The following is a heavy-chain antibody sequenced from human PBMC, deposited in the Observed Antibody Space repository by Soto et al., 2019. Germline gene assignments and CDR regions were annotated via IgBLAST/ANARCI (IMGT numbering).Heavy chain of an antibody. D-gene: IGHD4-17*01. J-gene: IGHJ6*02. CDR3: ARRLATVTTRDYYYGMDV. V-gene: IGHV1-3*01. CDR1: GYTFTSYA. Sequence: ASMKVSFKASGYTFTSYAMHWVRQAPGQRLEWMGWIDAGNGNTKYSQKFQGRVTITRDTSASTAYMELSSLRSEDTAVYYCARRLATVTTRDYYYGMDVWGQGTTVTVSS. CDR2: IDAGNGNT.